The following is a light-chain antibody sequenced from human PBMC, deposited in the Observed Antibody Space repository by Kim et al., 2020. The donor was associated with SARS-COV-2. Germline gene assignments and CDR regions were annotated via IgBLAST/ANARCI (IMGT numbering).Light chain of an antibody. CDR2: YDS. Sequence: SYELTQPPSVSVAPGKTARASCGGNSIGSKSVHWYQQKSGQAPLLVISYDSDRPSGIPERFSGSNSGNTATLTISRVEAGDEADYYCQVWDSSSDHRVVF. CDR1: SIGSKS. J-gene: IGLJ2*01. CDR3: QVWDSSSDHRVV. V-gene: IGLV3-21*04.